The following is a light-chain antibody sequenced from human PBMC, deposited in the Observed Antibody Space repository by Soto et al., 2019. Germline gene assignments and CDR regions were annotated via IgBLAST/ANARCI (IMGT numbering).Light chain of an antibody. CDR2: STN. J-gene: IGLJ2*01. V-gene: IGLV8-61*01. CDR1: SGSVSTSYY. Sequence: QTVVTQEPSFSVSPGGTVTLNCGLSSGSVSTSYYPSWYQQTPGQAPRTLIYSTNTRSSGVPDRFSGSILGNKAALTITGAQADDESDYYCVLYMGSGISVFGGGTKVTVL. CDR3: VLYMGSGISV.